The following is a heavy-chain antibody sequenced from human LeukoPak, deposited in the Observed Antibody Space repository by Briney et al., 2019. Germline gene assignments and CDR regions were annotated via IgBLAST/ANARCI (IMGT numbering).Heavy chain of an antibody. CDR2: INPDSGGT. CDR1: GNTFTGYH. CDR3: ARLVFYQYYFDY. Sequence: ASVKVSCEASGNTFTGYHTHWVRQAPGQGLEWMGWINPDSGGTSYAQKFQGRVTMTRDTSINTAYMELSRLRSDDTAVYYCARLVFYQYYFDYWGQGTLVTVSS. D-gene: IGHD5/OR15-5a*01. J-gene: IGHJ4*02. V-gene: IGHV1-2*02.